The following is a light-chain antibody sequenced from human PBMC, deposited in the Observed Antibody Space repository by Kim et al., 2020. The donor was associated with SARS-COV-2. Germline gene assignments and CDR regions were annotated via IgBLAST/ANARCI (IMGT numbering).Light chain of an antibody. V-gene: IGLV1-51*01. Sequence: GENVTISCSRSSSNIGQNYVSWYQQFPGTAPKLIIYDNNKRHSGIPDRFSGSKSGTSATLGITGLQTGDEADYYCGTWDSSLNGLVFGGGTQLTVL. CDR1: SSNIGQNY. J-gene: IGLJ2*01. CDR2: DNN. CDR3: GTWDSSLNGLV.